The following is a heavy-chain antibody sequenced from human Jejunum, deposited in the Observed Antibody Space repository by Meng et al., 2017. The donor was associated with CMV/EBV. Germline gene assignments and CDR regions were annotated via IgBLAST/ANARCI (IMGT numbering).Heavy chain of an antibody. V-gene: IGHV3-23*01. J-gene: IGHJ4*02. CDR3: AKSLVDTAMDLDH. CDR2: VTSSAHHT. D-gene: IGHD5-18*01. CDR1: GFTFSSFA. Sequence: AAGFTFSSFAMTWVRQAPGKWLEWVSTVTSSAHHTWYADSVKGRFTISRDNSKNTVFLQMNSLRHEDTAIYYCAKSLVDTAMDLDHWGQGTLVTVSS.